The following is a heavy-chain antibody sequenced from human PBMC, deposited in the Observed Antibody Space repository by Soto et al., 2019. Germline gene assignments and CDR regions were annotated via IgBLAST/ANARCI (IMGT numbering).Heavy chain of an antibody. CDR3: ARQGGGRQGLAKGPLYYFNY. CDR2: IYYSGST. J-gene: IGHJ4*02. Sequence: SETLSLTCTVSGGSISSSSYYWGWIRQPPGKGLEWIGSIYYSGSTYYNPSLKSRVTISVDTPKNQFSLKLSSVTASDTAVYYWARQGGGRQGLAKGPLYYFNYWGREPLVTFS. V-gene: IGHV4-39*01. D-gene: IGHD6-19*01. CDR1: GGSISSSSYY.